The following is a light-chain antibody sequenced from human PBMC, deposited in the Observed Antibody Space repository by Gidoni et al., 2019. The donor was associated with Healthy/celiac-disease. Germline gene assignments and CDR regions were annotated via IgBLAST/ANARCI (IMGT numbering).Light chain of an antibody. J-gene: IGKJ3*01. CDR3: KQRSNWLFT. CDR1: QSVSSY. Sequence: EIVLTQSPATLSLSPGERATLSCRASQSVSSYLAWYQQKPGQAPRLLIYDASNRATGIPDRFSGSGSGTDFTLTISSLEPEDFAVYYCKQRSNWLFTFGPGTKVDIK. V-gene: IGKV3-11*01. CDR2: DAS.